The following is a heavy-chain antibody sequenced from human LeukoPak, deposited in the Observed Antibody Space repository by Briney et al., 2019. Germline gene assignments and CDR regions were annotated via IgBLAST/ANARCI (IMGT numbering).Heavy chain of an antibody. CDR3: ARRGGGATDFDP. V-gene: IGHV4-31*03. CDR1: GGSISSGGYY. D-gene: IGHD3-10*01. CDR2: IYYSGST. Sequence: SETLSLTCTVSGGSISSGGYYWSWIRQHPGKGLEWIGYIYYSGSTNYNPSLKSRVTISVDKSKNQFSLKLSSVTAADTAVYYCARRGGGATDFDPWGQGTLVTVSS. J-gene: IGHJ5*02.